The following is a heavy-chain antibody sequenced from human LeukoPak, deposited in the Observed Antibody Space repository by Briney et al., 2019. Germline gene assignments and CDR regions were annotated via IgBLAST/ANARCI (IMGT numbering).Heavy chain of an antibody. V-gene: IGHV3-66*01. D-gene: IGHD3-3*01. CDR2: IYSGGST. CDR1: GFTVSSNY. CDR3: ARDLIKITIFGVVIRPNYMDV. Sequence: GGSLRLSCAASGFTVSSNYMSWVRQAPGKGLEWVSVIYSGGSTYYAVSVKGRFTISRDNSKNTLYLQMNSLRAEDTAVYYCARDLIKITIFGVVIRPNYMDVWGKGTTVTVSS. J-gene: IGHJ6*03.